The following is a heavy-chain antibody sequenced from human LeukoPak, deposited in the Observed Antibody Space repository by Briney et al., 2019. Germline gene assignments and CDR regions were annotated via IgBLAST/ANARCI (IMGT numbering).Heavy chain of an antibody. Sequence: SETLSLTCTVSGGSVSSGGYYWSWIRQPPGKGLESIGYIYHSGSIYYNPSLKSRVTISVDRSKNQFSLKLSSVTVADTAVFYCTREDHIVVVPAAKIGTFDYWGQGTLVTVSS. D-gene: IGHD2-2*01. J-gene: IGHJ4*02. V-gene: IGHV4-30-2*01. CDR1: GGSVSSGGYY. CDR2: IYHSGSI. CDR3: TREDHIVVVPAAKIGTFDY.